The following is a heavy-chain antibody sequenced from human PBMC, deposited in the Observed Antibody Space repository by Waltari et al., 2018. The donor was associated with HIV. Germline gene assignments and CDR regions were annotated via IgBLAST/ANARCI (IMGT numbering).Heavy chain of an antibody. CDR1: GCTFSSYW. D-gene: IGHD3-10*01. CDR3: ARGGFYGSGSKVN. Sequence: EVQLVESGGGLVQPGGSLSLSCAASGCTFSSYWMSWVRQAPGKGLEWVANIKQDGSEKYYVDSVNGRFTISRDNAENSLYLQMNSLRAEDTAVYYCARGGFYGSGSKVNWGQGTLVTVSS. V-gene: IGHV3-7*04. CDR2: IKQDGSEK. J-gene: IGHJ4*02.